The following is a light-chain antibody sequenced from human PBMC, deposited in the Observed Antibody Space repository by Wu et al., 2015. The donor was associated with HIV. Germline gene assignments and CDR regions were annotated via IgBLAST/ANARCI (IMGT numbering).Light chain of an antibody. J-gene: IGKJ5*01. CDR3: QQRLNWPPVT. V-gene: IGKV3-11*01. CDR1: QSVSSN. Sequence: EIVMTQSPATVSVSPGERATLSCRASQSVSSNLAWYQQKPGQAPRLLIYGTSNRATGIPARFSGSGSGTDFTLTISSLEPEDFAVYYCQQRLNWPPVTFGQGTRLEIK. CDR2: GTS.